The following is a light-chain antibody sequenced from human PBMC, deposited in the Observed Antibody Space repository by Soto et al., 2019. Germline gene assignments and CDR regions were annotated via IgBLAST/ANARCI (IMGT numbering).Light chain of an antibody. V-gene: IGLV3-21*04. Sequence: SYELTQPPSVSVAPGKTARITCGGNNIGSKSVHWYQQKPGQAPVLVIYYDSDRPSGIPERFSGSNSGNTATLTISRVEAGDDADYYSQVWDSSSDLNYVFGTGTKLTVL. CDR1: NIGSKS. CDR3: QVWDSSSDLNYV. CDR2: YDS. J-gene: IGLJ1*01.